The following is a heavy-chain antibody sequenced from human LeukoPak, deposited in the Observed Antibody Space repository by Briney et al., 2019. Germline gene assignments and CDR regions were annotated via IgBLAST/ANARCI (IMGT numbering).Heavy chain of an antibody. CDR3: ARVKRDGYNYYFDY. CDR2: IYYSGST. CDR1: GGSISSYY. J-gene: IGHJ4*02. Sequence: SETLSLTCTVSGGSISSYYWSWIRQPPGKGLGWIGYIYYSGSTNYNPSLKSRVTISVDTSKNQFSLKLSSVTAADTAVYYCARVKRDGYNYYFDYWGQGTLVTVSS. D-gene: IGHD5-24*01. V-gene: IGHV4-59*01.